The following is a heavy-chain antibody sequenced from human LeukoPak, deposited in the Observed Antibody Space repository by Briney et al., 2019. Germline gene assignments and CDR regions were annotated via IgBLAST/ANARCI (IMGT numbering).Heavy chain of an antibody. CDR2: ISGSGGSI. J-gene: IGHJ3*02. Sequence: GGYLRLSCAASGFTFNNYAMSWVRQAPGKGLDWVSAISGSGGSIYYADSVKGRFTISRDNSKNTLYLQMNSLRAEDTAIYYCAKDATVTTTGNAFDIWGQGTMVTVSS. CDR3: AKDATVTTTGNAFDI. CDR1: GFTFNNYA. D-gene: IGHD4-17*01. V-gene: IGHV3-23*01.